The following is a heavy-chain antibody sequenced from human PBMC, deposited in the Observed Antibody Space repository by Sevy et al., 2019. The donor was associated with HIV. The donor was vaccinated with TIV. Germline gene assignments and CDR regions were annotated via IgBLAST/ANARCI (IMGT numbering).Heavy chain of an antibody. J-gene: IGHJ4*02. CDR2: ISYDGSNK. CDR3: AKDDIVVVPAASTAPDY. D-gene: IGHD2-2*01. Sequence: GESLKISCAASGFTFSSYGMHWVRQAPGKGLEWVAVISYDGSNKYYADSVKGRFTISRDNSKNTLYLQMNSLRAEDTAVYYCAKDDIVVVPAASTAPDYWGQGTLVTVSS. CDR1: GFTFSSYG. V-gene: IGHV3-30*18.